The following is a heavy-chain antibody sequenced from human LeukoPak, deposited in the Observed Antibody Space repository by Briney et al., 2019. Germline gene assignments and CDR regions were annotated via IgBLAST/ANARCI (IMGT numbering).Heavy chain of an antibody. CDR3: ATSGPILVGATKSGEDAFDI. D-gene: IGHD1-26*01. CDR1: GYTLTELS. J-gene: IGHJ3*02. V-gene: IGHV1-24*01. Sequence: ASVKVSCKVSGYTLTELSMHWVRQAPGKGLEWMGGFDPEDGETIYAQKFQGRVTMTEDTSTDTAYMELSSLRSEDTAVYYCATSGPILVGATKSGEDAFDIWGQGTMVTVSS. CDR2: FDPEDGET.